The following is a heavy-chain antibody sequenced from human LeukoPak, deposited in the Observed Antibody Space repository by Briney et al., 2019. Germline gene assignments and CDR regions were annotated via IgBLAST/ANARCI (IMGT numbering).Heavy chain of an antibody. V-gene: IGHV3-66*01. D-gene: IGHD1-26*01. Sequence: GGSLRLSCAASGFTVSSNYMSWVRQAPGKGLEWVSVIYSGGSTYYADSVKGRFTISRGNSKNTLYLQMNSLRAEDTAVYYCAIWSLVGAPGNAFDIWGQGTMVTVSS. J-gene: IGHJ3*02. CDR1: GFTVSSNY. CDR3: AIWSLVGAPGNAFDI. CDR2: IYSGGST.